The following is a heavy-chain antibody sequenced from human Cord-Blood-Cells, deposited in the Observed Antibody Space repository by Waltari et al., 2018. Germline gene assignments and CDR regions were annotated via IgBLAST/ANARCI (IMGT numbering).Heavy chain of an antibody. V-gene: IGHV4-39*01. Sequence: QPQLQESGPGLVKPSETLSLPCTVSGGSISSSSYYWGWIRQPPGKGLEWIGIIYYSGSTYYNPSLKSRVTISVDTSKNQFSLKLSSVTAADTAVYYCAVGIVAAGTDAFDIWGQGTMVTVSS. D-gene: IGHD6-13*01. CDR2: IYYSGST. J-gene: IGHJ3*02. CDR1: GGSISSSSYY. CDR3: AVGIVAAGTDAFDI.